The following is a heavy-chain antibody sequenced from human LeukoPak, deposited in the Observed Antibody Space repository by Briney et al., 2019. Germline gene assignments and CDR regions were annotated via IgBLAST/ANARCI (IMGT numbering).Heavy chain of an antibody. CDR1: GFTFSSYA. V-gene: IGHV3-30*04. J-gene: IGHJ4*02. Sequence: GGSLRPSCAASGFTFSSYAMHWVRQAPGKGLEWVAVISYDGSNKYYADSVKGRFTISRDNSKNTLYLQMNSLRAEDTAVYYCARGAGYSYGADYWGQGTLVTVSS. CDR3: ARGAGYSYGADY. CDR2: ISYDGSNK. D-gene: IGHD5-18*01.